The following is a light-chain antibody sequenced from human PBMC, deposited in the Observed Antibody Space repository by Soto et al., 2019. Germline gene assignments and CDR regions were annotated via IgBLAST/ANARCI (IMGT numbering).Light chain of an antibody. V-gene: IGKV1-9*01. J-gene: IGKJ4*01. Sequence: IQLTQSPSSLAASVGDRVTITCRASQGISTYLAWYQQGPGKAPKLLLYTTSTLATGVPSRFSGSGSETDFTLTISSLQPEDFATYDCQQLNSFPLTFGGGTKVDIK. CDR2: TTS. CDR1: QGISTY. CDR3: QQLNSFPLT.